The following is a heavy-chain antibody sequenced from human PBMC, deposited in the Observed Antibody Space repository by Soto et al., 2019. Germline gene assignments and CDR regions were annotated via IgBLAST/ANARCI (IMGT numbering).Heavy chain of an antibody. CDR3: MRGASAKDSSGYPYYFDP. CDR1: GYVFTGYY. CDR2: INCRSGGT. J-gene: IGHJ5*02. V-gene: IGHV1-2*02. D-gene: IGHD3-22*01. Sequence: GASVKVSCKTSGYVFTGYYLHWVRQAPGQGLEWMGWINCRSGGTTYTQKFQGRVTLTMDTSTSTAYMELSSLISDDTALYYCMRGASAKDSSGYPYYFDPWRQGTLVTVSS.